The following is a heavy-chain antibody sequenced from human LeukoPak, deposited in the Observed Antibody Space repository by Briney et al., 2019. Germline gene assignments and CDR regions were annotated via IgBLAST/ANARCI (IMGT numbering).Heavy chain of an antibody. CDR1: GGSFSGYY. CDR2: INHSGST. V-gene: IGHV4-34*01. Sequence: SETLSLTCAVYGGSFSGYYWSWIRQPPGKGLEWIGEINHSGSTNYNPSLKSRVTISVDTSKNQFSLKLSSVTAADTAVYYCARSFEYSIYNWFDPWGQGTLVTVSS. D-gene: IGHD6-6*01. J-gene: IGHJ5*02. CDR3: ARSFEYSIYNWFDP.